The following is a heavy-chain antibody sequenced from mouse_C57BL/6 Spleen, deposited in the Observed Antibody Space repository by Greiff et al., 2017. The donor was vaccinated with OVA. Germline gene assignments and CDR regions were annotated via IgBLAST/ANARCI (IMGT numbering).Heavy chain of an antibody. CDR1: GYTFTSYG. Sequence: VQLQQSGAELARPGASVKLSCKASGYTFTSYGISWVKQRTGQGLEWIGEIYPRSGNTYYNEKFKGKATLTADKSSSTAYMELRSLTSEDSAVYFCASNYGSSYPYWYFDVWGTGTTVTVSS. CDR3: ASNYGSSYPYWYFDV. V-gene: IGHV1-81*01. J-gene: IGHJ1*03. CDR2: IYPRSGNT. D-gene: IGHD1-1*01.